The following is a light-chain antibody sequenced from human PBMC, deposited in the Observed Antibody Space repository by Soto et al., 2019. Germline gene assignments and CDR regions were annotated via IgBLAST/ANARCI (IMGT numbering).Light chain of an antibody. V-gene: IGKV1-5*01. Sequence: QLTQSPSTLSAAVGDRVTITCRASQSISGWLAWYQQKPGKAPKLLIYDVSSLESGVPSRFSGSGSGTEFTLTISSLQSQDFAVYYCKQYNNWPPWPFGQGTKLDIK. CDR3: KQYNNWPPWP. CDR2: DVS. J-gene: IGKJ1*01. CDR1: QSISGW.